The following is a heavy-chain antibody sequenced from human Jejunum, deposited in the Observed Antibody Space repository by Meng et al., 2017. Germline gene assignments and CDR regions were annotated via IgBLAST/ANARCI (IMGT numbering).Heavy chain of an antibody. D-gene: IGHD6-6*01. CDR1: VDFLKREKL. V-gene: IGHV4-4*02. CDR2: VFLSGST. CDR3: ARVTMTRLFDY. J-gene: IGHJ4*02. Sequence: QVQLRGSGPGVVEASGTLSLTCAGFVDFLKREKLWSWVRQPPGKGLEWIGEVFLSGSTYYNPSLKSRVTIPLDESSNHVSLNLASVTAADTAVYYCARVTMTRLFDYWGQGMLVTVSS.